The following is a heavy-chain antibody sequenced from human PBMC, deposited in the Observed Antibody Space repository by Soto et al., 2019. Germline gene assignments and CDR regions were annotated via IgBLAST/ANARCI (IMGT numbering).Heavy chain of an antibody. D-gene: IGHD1-1*01. CDR2: ISGSGGST. V-gene: IGHV3-23*01. CDR3: AKKSLLERRSSY. Sequence: GGSLRLSCAASGFSFSSYAMSWVRQAPGKGLEWVSAISGSGGSTYYADSVKGRFTISRDNSKNTLYLQMNSLRAEDTAVYYCAKKSLLERRSSYWGQGTLVTVTS. CDR1: GFSFSSYA. J-gene: IGHJ4*02.